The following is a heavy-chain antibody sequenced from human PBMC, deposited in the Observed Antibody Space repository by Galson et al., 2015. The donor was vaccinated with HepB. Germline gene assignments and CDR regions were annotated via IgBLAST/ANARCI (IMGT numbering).Heavy chain of an antibody. V-gene: IGHV3-74*01. Sequence: SLRLSCAASGLTFSNYWMHWVRQVPGEGLEWVSRTNGDGTNTNYADSVKGRFTISRDNAKNTVYLQMNSLRVEDTAVYYGARVVSTTSLFYFHNWGQGTLVTVSS. CDR1: GLTFSNYW. D-gene: IGHD6-6*01. J-gene: IGHJ4*02. CDR3: ARVVSTTSLFYFHN. CDR2: TNGDGTNT.